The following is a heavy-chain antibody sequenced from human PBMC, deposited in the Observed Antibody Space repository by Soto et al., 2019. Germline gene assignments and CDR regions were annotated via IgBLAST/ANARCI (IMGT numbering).Heavy chain of an antibody. CDR1: GYSFTSYW. V-gene: IGHV5-51*01. Sequence: LKISCTGVGYSFTSYWIGWVRQMSGKGPEWMGIIYPGDSNTRYSPSFEGQVTISADKSISTVYLQWSSLKASDTAMYYCARGYCTTNICDPWFDPWGQGTLVTVSS. D-gene: IGHD2-8*01. CDR2: IYPGDSNT. CDR3: ARGYCTTNICDPWFDP. J-gene: IGHJ5*02.